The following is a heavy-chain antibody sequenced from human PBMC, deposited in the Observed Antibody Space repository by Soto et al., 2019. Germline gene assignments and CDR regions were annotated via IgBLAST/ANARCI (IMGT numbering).Heavy chain of an antibody. CDR1: GFTFSSYS. Sequence: EVQLVESGGGLVKPGGSLRLSCAASGFTFSSYSMNWVRQAPGKGLEWVSSISSSSSYIYYADSVKGRFTISRDNAKNSLYLQMNSLRAEDTAVYYCAREGDIVVVVAATWCAFDIWGQGTMVTVSS. D-gene: IGHD2-15*01. CDR3: AREGDIVVVVAATWCAFDI. V-gene: IGHV3-21*01. CDR2: ISSSSSYI. J-gene: IGHJ3*02.